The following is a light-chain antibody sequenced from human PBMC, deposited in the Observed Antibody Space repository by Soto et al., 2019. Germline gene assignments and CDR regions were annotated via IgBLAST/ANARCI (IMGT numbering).Light chain of an antibody. J-gene: IGLJ1*01. Sequence: QSALTQPASVSGSPGQSITVSCIGTSSDVGGYNYVSWYQQHPGKAPKLMIYDVSNRPSGVSNRFSGSKSGNTASLTISGLQAEDDADYYCSSYTSSSTYVFGTGTKVTVL. CDR2: DVS. CDR1: SSDVGGYNY. V-gene: IGLV2-14*01. CDR3: SSYTSSSTYV.